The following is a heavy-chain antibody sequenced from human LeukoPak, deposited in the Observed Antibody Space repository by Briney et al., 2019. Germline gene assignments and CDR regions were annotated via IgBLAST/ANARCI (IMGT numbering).Heavy chain of an antibody. Sequence: GGSLRLSCAASGFTFSSYAMHWVRQAPGKGLEWVAVISYDGSNKYYEDSVKGRFTISRDNSKNTLYLQMNSLRAEDTAVYYCARGYYYDSSGYYELGYWGQGTLVTVSS. CDR2: ISYDGSNK. CDR3: ARGYYYDSSGYYELGY. J-gene: IGHJ4*02. V-gene: IGHV3-30*04. D-gene: IGHD3-22*01. CDR1: GFTFSSYA.